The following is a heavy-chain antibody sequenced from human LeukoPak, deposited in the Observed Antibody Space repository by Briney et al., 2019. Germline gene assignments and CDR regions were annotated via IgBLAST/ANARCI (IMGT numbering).Heavy chain of an antibody. CDR2: IWFDGSNK. V-gene: IGHV3-33*08. CDR3: ARGGGYSYGYGVIDY. CDR1: GFTVSTNY. Sequence: GGSLRLSCAASGFTVSTNYMSWVRQAPGKGLEWVAVIWFDGSNKYYVDSVKGRFTISRDNSKNTLYLQMNSLRAEDTAVYYCARGGGYSYGYGVIDYWGQGTLVTVSS. J-gene: IGHJ4*02. D-gene: IGHD5-18*01.